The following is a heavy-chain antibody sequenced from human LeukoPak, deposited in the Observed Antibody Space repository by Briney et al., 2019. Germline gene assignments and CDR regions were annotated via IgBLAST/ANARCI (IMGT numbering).Heavy chain of an antibody. CDR2: INYSGST. V-gene: IGHV4-30-4*01. CDR3: ASTNCSSARCYGANWFDP. D-gene: IGHD2-2*01. CDR1: GGSISSVDYD. J-gene: IGHJ5*02. Sequence: PSQTLSLTCTVSGGSISSVDYDWGWIRQPAGKGREWSGYINYSGSTFHSNPSLKSPVTISVDTSKNQFSLKLNSVTVADSAVYYCASTNCSSARCYGANWFDPWGQGTLVTVSS.